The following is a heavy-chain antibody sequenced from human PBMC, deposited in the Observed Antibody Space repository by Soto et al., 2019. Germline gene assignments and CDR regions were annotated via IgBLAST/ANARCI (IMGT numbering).Heavy chain of an antibody. Sequence: GGSLRLSCAASGFTFSSYAMHWVRQAPVKGLEWVAVISYDGSNKYYADSVKGRFTISRDNSKNTLYLQMNSLRAEDTAVYYCARDEGRYFDWLQIDYWGQGTLVTVSS. D-gene: IGHD3-9*01. CDR1: GFTFSSYA. V-gene: IGHV3-30-3*01. J-gene: IGHJ4*02. CDR3: ARDEGRYFDWLQIDY. CDR2: ISYDGSNK.